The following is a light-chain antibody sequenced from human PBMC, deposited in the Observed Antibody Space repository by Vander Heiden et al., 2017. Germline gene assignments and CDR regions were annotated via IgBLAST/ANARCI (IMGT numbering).Light chain of an antibody. CDR2: GAS. CDR1: QSVSSTY. V-gene: IGKV3-20*01. CDR3: QQYGSSRWT. J-gene: IGKJ1*01. Sequence: IVSTHSLGTLSQPPGERATLSSSSSQSVSSTYLAWYQQKPGQAPRLLIYGASSRATGIPDRFSGSGSGTDFTLTISRLEPEDFAVYYCQQYGSSRWTFGQGTKVEIK.